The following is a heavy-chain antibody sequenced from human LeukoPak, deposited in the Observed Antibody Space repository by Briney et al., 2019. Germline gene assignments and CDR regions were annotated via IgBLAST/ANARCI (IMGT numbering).Heavy chain of an antibody. V-gene: IGHV3-15*01. Sequence: PGGSLRLSCAASGFTFSKAWMSWVRQAPGKGLEWVGQIKSKTDDGTTDYAAPVKGRFTISRDDSKNSLYLLMNSLKTEDTAVYYCTTEDYGDYVPDYWGQGTLVTVSS. CDR3: TTEDYGDYVPDY. CDR1: GFTFSKAW. D-gene: IGHD4-17*01. CDR2: IKSKTDDGTT. J-gene: IGHJ4*02.